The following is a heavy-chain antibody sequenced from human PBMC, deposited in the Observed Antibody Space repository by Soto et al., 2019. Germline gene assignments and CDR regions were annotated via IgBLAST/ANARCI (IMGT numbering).Heavy chain of an antibody. Sequence: GGSLRLSCAASGFTFSSYAMSWVRQAPXKGLEWVSAISGSGGSTYYADSVKGRFTISRDNSKNTLYLQMNSLRAEDTAVYYCAKDQADYGDYSGYYGMDVWGQGTTVTVSS. CDR1: GFTFSSYA. V-gene: IGHV3-23*01. J-gene: IGHJ6*01. CDR2: ISGSGGST. D-gene: IGHD4-17*01. CDR3: AKDQADYGDYSGYYGMDV.